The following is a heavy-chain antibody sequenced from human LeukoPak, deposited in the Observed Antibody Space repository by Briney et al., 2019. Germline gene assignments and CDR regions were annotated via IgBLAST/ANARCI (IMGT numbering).Heavy chain of an antibody. CDR1: GFTFSSYA. CDR2: ISYDGSNK. CDR3: ARLGYCSSTSCHRAFDY. J-gene: IGHJ4*02. Sequence: GGSLRLSCAASGFTFSSYAMQWVRQAPGKGLEWGAVISYDGSNKYYADSVKGRFTISRDNSKNPLYLQMNSLRAEDTAVYYCARLGYCSSTSCHRAFDYWGQGTLVTVSS. V-gene: IGHV3-30*04. D-gene: IGHD2-2*01.